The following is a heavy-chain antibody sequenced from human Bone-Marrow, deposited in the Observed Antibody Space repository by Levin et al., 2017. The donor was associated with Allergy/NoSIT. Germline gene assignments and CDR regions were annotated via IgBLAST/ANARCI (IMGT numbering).Heavy chain of an antibody. V-gene: IGHV4-30-4*01. D-gene: IGHD3-9*01. Sequence: TLSLTCNVSGGSINSGDSYWSWIRQPPGKGLEWIGYTYYSGSTYYNPSLKSRITISIDTSKSQFSLHLSSVTAADTAVYYCTRLSLTFYDVLAGYYSPIGTFDYWGQGALVTVSS. CDR2: TYYSGST. CDR1: GGSINSGDSY. J-gene: IGHJ4*02. CDR3: TRLSLTFYDVLAGYYSPIGTFDY.